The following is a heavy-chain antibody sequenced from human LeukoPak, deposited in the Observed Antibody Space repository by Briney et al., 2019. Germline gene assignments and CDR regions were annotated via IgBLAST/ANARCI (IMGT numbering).Heavy chain of an antibody. J-gene: IGHJ4*02. CDR3: AREEWYYFDY. CDR1: GFTFTSYA. Sequence: GGSLRLSCAVSGFTFTSYAMSWVRQAPGKGLEWVSSISGSGGSTYYADSVKGRFTIARDNSKNTVYLQMNSLRAEDMAVYYCAREEWYYFDYWGQGTLVTVSS. CDR2: ISGSGGST. V-gene: IGHV3-23*01. D-gene: IGHD3-3*01.